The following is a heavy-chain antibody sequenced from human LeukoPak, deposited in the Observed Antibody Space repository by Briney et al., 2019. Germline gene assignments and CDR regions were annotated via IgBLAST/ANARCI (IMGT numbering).Heavy chain of an antibody. CDR1: GFTFSSYG. J-gene: IGHJ5*02. D-gene: IGHD2-2*01. V-gene: IGHV3-33*01. CDR3: ARVGYCSSTSCYQGWFDP. Sequence: GRSLRLSCAASGFTFSSYGMHWVRQAPGKGLEWVAVIWYDGSNRYYADSVKGRFTISRDNSKNTLYLQMNSLRAEDTAVYYCARVGYCSSTSCYQGWFDPWGQGTLVTVSS. CDR2: IWYDGSNR.